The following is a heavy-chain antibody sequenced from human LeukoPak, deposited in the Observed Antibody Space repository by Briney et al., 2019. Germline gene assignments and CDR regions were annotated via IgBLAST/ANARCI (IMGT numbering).Heavy chain of an antibody. D-gene: IGHD4/OR15-4a*01. CDR3: AKGGAFSTYYFDY. V-gene: IGHV3-23*01. J-gene: IGHJ4*02. CDR2: ISGSGGST. CDR1: GCTFSSYA. Sequence: GGSLRLSCAASGCTFSSYAMSWFRQAPGKGLEWVSGISGSGGSTFYADSVKGRFTISRDNSKNTLYLQMNSLRAEDTAVYYCAKGGAFSTYYFDYWGQGTLVTVSS.